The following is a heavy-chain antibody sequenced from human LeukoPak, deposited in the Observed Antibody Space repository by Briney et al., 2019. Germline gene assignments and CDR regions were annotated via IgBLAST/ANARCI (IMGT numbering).Heavy chain of an antibody. CDR2: ISTSGSTI. D-gene: IGHD6-19*01. V-gene: IGHV3-11*04. J-gene: IGHJ3*02. Sequence: GGSLRLSCAASGFIFSDYYMSWIRQAPGKGLEWVSYISTSGSTIYYADSVKGRFTISRDNAKNSLYLQMNSLRAEDTAVYYCARDLLAVAAAQGAFDIWGQGTMVTVSS. CDR3: ARDLLAVAAAQGAFDI. CDR1: GFIFSDYY.